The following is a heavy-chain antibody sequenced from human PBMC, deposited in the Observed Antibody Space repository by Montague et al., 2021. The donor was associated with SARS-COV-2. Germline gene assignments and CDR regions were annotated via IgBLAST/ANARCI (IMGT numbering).Heavy chain of an antibody. CDR2: VSASGST. CDR3: ARDVVAAPGTFDY. Sequence: SDSLSRTSTVSGDSISYFYWSWIRQPAGKGLEWIGRVSASGSTNYNPSLNSRVTMSVDTSKKQFSLRLSPVTAADTAVYYCARDVVAAPGTFDYWGQGTLVTVSS. V-gene: IGHV4-4*07. CDR1: GDSISYFY. D-gene: IGHD6-13*01. J-gene: IGHJ4*02.